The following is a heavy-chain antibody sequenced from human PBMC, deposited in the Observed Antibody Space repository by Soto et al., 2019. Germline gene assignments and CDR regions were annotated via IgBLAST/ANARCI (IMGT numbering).Heavy chain of an antibody. J-gene: IGHJ4*02. CDR1: GGSISSSSYY. CDR2: IYYSGST. D-gene: IGHD2-8*01. V-gene: IGHV4-39*01. Sequence: QLQLQESGPGLVKPSETLSLTCTVSGGSISSSSYYWGWIRQPPGKGLEWIGSIYYSGSTYYNPSLKSRVTISVDTSKNQVSMKLSSVTAADSAVYYCARQERDCTTGVCYPLARNHFDCWCQGTLVTVSS. CDR3: ARQERDCTTGVCYPLARNHFDC.